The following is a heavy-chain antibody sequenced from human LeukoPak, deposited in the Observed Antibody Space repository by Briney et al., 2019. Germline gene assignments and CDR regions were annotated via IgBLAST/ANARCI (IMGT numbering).Heavy chain of an antibody. CDR1: GGSISSFY. D-gene: IGHD5-24*01. J-gene: IGHJ4*02. V-gene: IGHV4-59*08. Sequence: SETLSLTCTVSGGSISSFYWSWIRQPPRKGLEWIGYIYYGWSTNYNPPLKSRLTISVDTSKNQFSLKLSSVTAADTAVYYCARHEPLDGYNWDNWGQGPLVTVSS. CDR2: IYYGWST. CDR3: ARHEPLDGYNWDN.